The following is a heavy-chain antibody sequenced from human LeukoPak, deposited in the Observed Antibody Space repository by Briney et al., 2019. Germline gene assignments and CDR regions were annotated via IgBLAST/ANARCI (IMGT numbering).Heavy chain of an antibody. Sequence: ASVKVSCKASGYTFTSYGISWLRQAPGQGLEWMGWISAYNGNTNYAQKLQGRVTMTTDTSTSTAYMELRSLRSDDTAVYYCARVRYYYDSSGYYPARYYYYYMDVWGKGTTVTVSS. J-gene: IGHJ6*03. V-gene: IGHV1-18*01. CDR1: GYTFTSYG. CDR2: ISAYNGNT. D-gene: IGHD3-22*01. CDR3: ARVRYYYDSSGYYPARYYYYYMDV.